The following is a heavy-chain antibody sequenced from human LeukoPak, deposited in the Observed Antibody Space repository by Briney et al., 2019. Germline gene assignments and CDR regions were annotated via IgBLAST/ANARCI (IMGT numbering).Heavy chain of an antibody. Sequence: GGSLRLSCAASGFSFDDYGLTWVRQAPGKGLEWVSGINWNGDSTDYADSVKGRFTISRDNAKNSLYLQMNSLRAEDTAMYYCARDLRVVITGSFDSWGLGTLVTVSS. CDR1: GFSFDDYG. J-gene: IGHJ4*02. D-gene: IGHD3-22*01. CDR2: INWNGDST. CDR3: ARDLRVVITGSFDS. V-gene: IGHV3-20*04.